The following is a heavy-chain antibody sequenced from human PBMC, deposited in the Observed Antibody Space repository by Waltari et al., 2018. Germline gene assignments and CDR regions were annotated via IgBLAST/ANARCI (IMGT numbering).Heavy chain of an antibody. V-gene: IGHV4-59*01. CDR1: GGPIHHDS. D-gene: IGHD6-13*01. CDR2: IYFSGTT. CDR3: ATDNRPASAGL. Sequence: QVQLRESGPALVKPPEPLSLTCTVSGGPIHHDSWSWIRQPPGKGLEWIGNIYFSGTTNYNPSLNSRVTISIETSRNQFSLRLSSVTAADTAVYYCATDNRPASAGLWGRGTLVTVSS. J-gene: IGHJ4*02.